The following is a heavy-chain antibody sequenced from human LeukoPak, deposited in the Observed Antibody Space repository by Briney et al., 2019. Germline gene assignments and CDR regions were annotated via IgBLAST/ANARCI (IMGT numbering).Heavy chain of an antibody. CDR3: ARDWYHALDY. D-gene: IGHD2-2*01. J-gene: IGHJ4*02. CDR2: ITSDGTII. Sequence: GGSLRLSCAASGFSFSTTWMHWVRQPPGQGLAWVARITSDGTIISYAESVKGRFTISRDDAKNTLYLQMNSLRVDDTAVYYCARDWYHALDYWGQGTLVTVSS. CDR1: GFSFSTTW. V-gene: IGHV3-74*03.